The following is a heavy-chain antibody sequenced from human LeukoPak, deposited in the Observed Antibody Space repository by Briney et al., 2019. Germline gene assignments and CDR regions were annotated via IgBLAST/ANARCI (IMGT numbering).Heavy chain of an antibody. Sequence: ASVKVSCKASGYTLGNNDINWVRQATGQGLEWLGWMTPNSGNTGYGRKFQGRVTMTRDTSISTAYMELSNLRSEDTAVYYCVREKNCRDGICYEDWGQGTLVTVSS. CDR2: MTPNSGNT. D-gene: IGHD2-15*01. J-gene: IGHJ4*02. V-gene: IGHV1-8*02. CDR1: GYTLGNND. CDR3: VREKNCRDGICYED.